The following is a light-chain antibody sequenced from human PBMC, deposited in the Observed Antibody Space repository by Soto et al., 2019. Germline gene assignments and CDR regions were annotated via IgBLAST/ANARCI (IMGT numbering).Light chain of an antibody. V-gene: IGLV2-14*01. CDR1: SSDVGGYNH. Sequence: QSVLTEPAGVSGSPGQSITISCTGTSSDVGGYNHVSWYQHHPGKAPKLMIYEVSNRPSGVSNRFSGSKSGNTASLTISGLQADDEADYYCNSHTSSNTRVFGTGTKVTVL. J-gene: IGLJ1*01. CDR2: EVS. CDR3: NSHTSSNTRV.